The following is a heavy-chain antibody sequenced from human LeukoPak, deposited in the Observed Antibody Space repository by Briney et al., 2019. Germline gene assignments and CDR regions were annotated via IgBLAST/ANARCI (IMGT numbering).Heavy chain of an antibody. J-gene: IGHJ4*02. CDR3: ARSPYYDILTGSRGTFDY. D-gene: IGHD3-9*01. V-gene: IGHV2-5*02. CDR2: IYWDEDK. CDR1: GFSFSTSGVG. Sequence: SGPTLVNPTQTLTLTCTFSGFSFSTSGVGVGWNRQPPGKALEWLAVIYWDEDKRYRPSLKSRLTITKDTSKNQVALTMTNMDPVDTATYYCARSPYYDILTGSRGTFDYWGRGILVTVSS.